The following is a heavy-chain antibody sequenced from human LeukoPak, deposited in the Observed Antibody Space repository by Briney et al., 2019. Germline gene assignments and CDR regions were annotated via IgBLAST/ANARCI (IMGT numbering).Heavy chain of an antibody. CDR3: AKQRGYDILTGYHTTTYYYMDV. V-gene: IGHV3-23*01. J-gene: IGHJ6*03. CDR2: ISGSGGST. Sequence: GGTLRLSCAASGFTFSSYGMSWVRQAPGKGLEWVSAISGSGGSTYYADSVKGRFTISRDNSKNTLYLQMNSLRAEDTAVYYCAKQRGYDILTGYHTTTYYYMDVWGKDNTVTISS. CDR1: GFTFSSYG. D-gene: IGHD3-9*01.